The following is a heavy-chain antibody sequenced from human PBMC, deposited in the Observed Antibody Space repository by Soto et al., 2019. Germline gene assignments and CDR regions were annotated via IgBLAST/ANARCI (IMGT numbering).Heavy chain of an antibody. CDR3: AGVKRSIVLTIGGGVDS. V-gene: IGHV3-23*01. Sequence: EVQLLESGGGLAQPGGSLRLSCAGSGYKHSFDTYAMSWVRQAPGKVLVWVAGISRTGGSTYYGDSVKGRFTISRDNSKVTLFLQMSSLRVEDAAAYFCAGVKRSIVLTIGGGVDSWGRGTLITVSS. D-gene: IGHD1-26*01. CDR1: GYKHSFDTYA. CDR2: ISRTGGST. J-gene: IGHJ4*02.